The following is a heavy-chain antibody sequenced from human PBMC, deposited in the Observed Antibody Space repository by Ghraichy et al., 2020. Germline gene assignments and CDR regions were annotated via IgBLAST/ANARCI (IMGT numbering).Heavy chain of an antibody. CDR2: ISAYNGNK. CDR1: RSPVTTSV. J-gene: IGHJ6*02. Sequence: ASVKVSCKTARSPVTTSVTSWELVCPLQVVEWMGWISAYNGNKDYAQKFKGRVTMTTDTSTTTAYMELRSLRFDDTAVYYCARAEYFDFGSGYYYGLHVWGQGTTVTVSS. V-gene: IGHV1-18*01. D-gene: IGHD3-3*01. CDR3: ARAEYFDFGSGYYYGLHV.